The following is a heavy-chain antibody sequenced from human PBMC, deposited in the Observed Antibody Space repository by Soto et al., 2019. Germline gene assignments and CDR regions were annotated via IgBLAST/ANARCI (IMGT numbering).Heavy chain of an antibody. V-gene: IGHV1-3*01. D-gene: IGHD5-18*01. Sequence: QVQLVQSGAEVKKPGASVKVSCKASGYTFTRYALHWVRQAPGQRLEWMGWINAGNGNTKYSQKFQGRVTVTRDTSASTADMELSSLRSEDTAVYYCARSPGYRYGEYWGQGTLVTVSS. CDR1: GYTFTRYA. CDR2: INAGNGNT. J-gene: IGHJ4*02. CDR3: ARSPGYRYGEY.